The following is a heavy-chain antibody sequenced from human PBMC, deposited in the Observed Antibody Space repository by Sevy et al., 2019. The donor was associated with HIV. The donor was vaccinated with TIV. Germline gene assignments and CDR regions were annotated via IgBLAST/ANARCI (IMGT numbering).Heavy chain of an antibody. J-gene: IGHJ3*02. CDR3: VKDLLRLQLTDAFDI. CDR1: GFTFSSYG. D-gene: IGHD5-12*01. Sequence: GGSLRLSCAASGFTFSSYGMHWVRQAPGKGLEWVAVISYDGSNKYYADSVKGRFTISRDNSKNTLYLQMNSLRAEDTAVYYCVKDLLRLQLTDAFDIWGQGTMVTVSS. CDR2: ISYDGSNK. V-gene: IGHV3-30*18.